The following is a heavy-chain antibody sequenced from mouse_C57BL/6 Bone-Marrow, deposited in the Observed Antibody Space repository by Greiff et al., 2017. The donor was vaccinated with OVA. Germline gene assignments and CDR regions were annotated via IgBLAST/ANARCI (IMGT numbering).Heavy chain of an antibody. CDR1: GYTFTSYW. J-gene: IGHJ3*01. V-gene: IGHV1-5*01. D-gene: IGHD4-1*01. CDR2: IYPGNSDT. Sequence: VQLQQSGTVLARPGASVKMSCKTSGYTFTSYWMHWVKQRPGQGLEWIGAIYPGNSDTSYNQKFKGKAKLTAVTSASTAYMELSSLTNEDSAVYYCSPNWDPAWFAYWGQGTLVTVSA. CDR3: SPNWDPAWFAY.